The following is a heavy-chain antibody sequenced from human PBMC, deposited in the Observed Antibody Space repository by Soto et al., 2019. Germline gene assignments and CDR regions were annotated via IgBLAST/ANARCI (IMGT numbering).Heavy chain of an antibody. J-gene: IGHJ4*02. CDR2: IQPGNSGT. CDR3: ARHSIGVGPPFDY. V-gene: IGHV5-51*01. D-gene: IGHD3-22*01. Sequence: GESLKISCKGSGYTFTAYWIAWVRQMPGRGLEWMGIIQPGNSGTRYSPSFQGQVTISADKSISTVYLQWSTLKASDTAMYYCARHSIGVGPPFDYWGQGILVTGSS. CDR1: GYTFTAYW.